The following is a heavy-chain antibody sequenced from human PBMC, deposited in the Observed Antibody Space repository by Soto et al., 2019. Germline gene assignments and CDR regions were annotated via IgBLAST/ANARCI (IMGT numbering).Heavy chain of an antibody. CDR2: IYYSGST. J-gene: IGHJ4*02. Sequence: SETLSLTCTVSGGSVSSGSYYWSWIRQPPGKGLEWIGYIYYSGSTNYNPSLKSRVTISVDTSKNQFSLKLSSVTAADTAVYYCARLRGSYSDTRFDYWGQGTLVTVSS. CDR1: GGSVSSGSYY. V-gene: IGHV4-61*01. CDR3: ARLRGSYSDTRFDY. D-gene: IGHD1-26*01.